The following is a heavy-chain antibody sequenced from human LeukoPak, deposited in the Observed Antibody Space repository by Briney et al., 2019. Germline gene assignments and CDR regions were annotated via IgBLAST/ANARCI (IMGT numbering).Heavy chain of an antibody. V-gene: IGHV1-2*06. CDR3: ARGRGVTDTQP. CDR1: GYTFTGYY. Sequence: ASVKVSCKAPGYTFTGYYMHWVRQAPGQGLEWMGRINPNSGGTNYAQKFQGRVTMTRDTSINTVYMELSRLRSDDTAVYYCARGRGVTDTQPWGQGTLVTVSS. CDR2: INPNSGGT. J-gene: IGHJ5*02. D-gene: IGHD1-20*01.